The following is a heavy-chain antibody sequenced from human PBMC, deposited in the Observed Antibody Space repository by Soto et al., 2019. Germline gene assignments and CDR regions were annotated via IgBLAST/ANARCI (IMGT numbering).Heavy chain of an antibody. Sequence: EVQLVESGGGLVQPGRSLRLSCTASGFTFGDYAMSWVRQAPGKGLEWVGFIRSKAYGGTTEYAASVKGRFTISRDDSKSIAYLQMNSLKTEDSAVYYCSRVHTAMDLYYYYGMDVWGQGTTVTVSS. CDR1: GFTFGDYA. CDR3: SRVHTAMDLYYYYGMDV. D-gene: IGHD5-18*01. V-gene: IGHV3-49*04. J-gene: IGHJ6*02. CDR2: IRSKAYGGTT.